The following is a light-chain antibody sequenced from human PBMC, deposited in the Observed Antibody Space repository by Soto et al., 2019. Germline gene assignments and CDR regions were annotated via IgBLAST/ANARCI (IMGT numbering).Light chain of an antibody. V-gene: IGLV3-21*04. CDR1: NIGSKS. CDR3: QVWDSSSDHPEV. Sequence: VLTQPPSVSVAPGKTARITCGGNNIGSKSVHWYQQKPGQAPVLVIYYDSDRPSGIPERFSGSNSGNTATLTISRVEAGDEADYYCQVWDSSSDHPEVFGGGTKVTVL. J-gene: IGLJ2*01. CDR2: YDS.